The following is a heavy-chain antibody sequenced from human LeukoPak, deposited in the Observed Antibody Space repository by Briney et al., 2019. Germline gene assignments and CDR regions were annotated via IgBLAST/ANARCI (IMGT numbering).Heavy chain of an antibody. CDR2: IWYDGSNK. CDR3: ARDQPLATFDY. V-gene: IGHV3-33*01. J-gene: IGHJ4*02. CDR1: GFTFSSYG. Sequence: GESLRLSCAASGFTFSSYGMHWVRQAPGKGLEWVAVIWYDGSNKYYADSVKGRFTISRDNSKNTLSLQMNSLRAEDTAVYYCARDQPLATFDYWGQGTLITVSS.